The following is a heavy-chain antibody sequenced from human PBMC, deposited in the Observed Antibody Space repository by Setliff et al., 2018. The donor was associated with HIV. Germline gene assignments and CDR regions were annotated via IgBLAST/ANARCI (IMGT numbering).Heavy chain of an antibody. D-gene: IGHD6-13*01. CDR3: ARGGKIAAAGGIFDY. CDR1: GGSISGYY. V-gene: IGHV4-4*08. J-gene: IGHJ4*02. CDR2: IYSGGST. Sequence: SETLSLTCTVSGGSISGYYWSWIRQPPGKGLEWMGYIYSGGSTNYNPSLKSRVTISVDTSKNQFSLKLSSVTAADTAVYYCARGGKIAAAGGIFDYWGQGTLVTVSS.